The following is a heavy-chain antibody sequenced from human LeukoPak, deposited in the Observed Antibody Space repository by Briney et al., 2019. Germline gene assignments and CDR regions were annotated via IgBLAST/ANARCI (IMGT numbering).Heavy chain of an antibody. D-gene: IGHD3-22*01. CDR2: IYYSGST. Sequence: SETLSLTCAVSGYSISSGYYWGWIRQPPGNGLEWVEYIYYSGSTNYNPSLKSRVTISVDTSKNQFSLKLSSVTAADTAVYYCARGLYYSDSSGYYTSFDYWGQGTLVTVSS. CDR3: ARGLYYSDSSGYYTSFDY. CDR1: GYSISSGYY. J-gene: IGHJ4*02. V-gene: IGHV4-61*01.